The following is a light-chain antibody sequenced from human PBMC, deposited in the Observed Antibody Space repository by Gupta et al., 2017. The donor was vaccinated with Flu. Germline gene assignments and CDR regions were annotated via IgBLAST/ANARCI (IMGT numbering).Light chain of an antibody. CDR2: AAS. J-gene: IGKJ2*01. V-gene: IGKV1-39*01. Sequence: DIQMTHSPSSLSASVGDRVTITCRASQSISIYLNWYQQKPGKAPKLRIDAASSWQSGVPSRFSGSGSGTDFTLTISCPQPEDFATYFGQQSDSTPPYTFGQGPKLEIK. CDR3: QQSDSTPPYT. CDR1: QSISIY.